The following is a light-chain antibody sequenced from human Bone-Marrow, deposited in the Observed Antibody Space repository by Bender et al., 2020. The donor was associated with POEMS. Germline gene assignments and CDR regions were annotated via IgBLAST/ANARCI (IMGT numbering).Light chain of an antibody. V-gene: IGLV3-25*03. CDR2: KDS. J-gene: IGLJ3*02. CDR1: AMSKEY. Sequence: SSELTQPPSVSVSPGQTARITCSGEAMSKEYAYWYQQKAGQAPVLVIYKDSERPSGIPERFSGSSSGTMVTLTISGVQAEDEADYYCQSAASSSAPWVFGGGTKLTVL. CDR3: QSAASSSAPWV.